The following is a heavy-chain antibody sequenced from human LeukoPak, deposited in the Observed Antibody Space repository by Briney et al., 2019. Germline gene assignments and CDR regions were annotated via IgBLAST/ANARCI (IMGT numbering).Heavy chain of an antibody. Sequence: SETLSLTCAVSGYSISSGYYWGWIRQPPGKGLEWIGSIYHSGSTYYNPSLKSRVTISVDTSENQFSLKLSSVTAADTAVYYCARWDCSGGSCYNPIFDYWGQGTLVTVSS. J-gene: IGHJ4*02. CDR1: GYSISSGYY. CDR2: IYHSGST. CDR3: ARWDCSGGSCYNPIFDY. V-gene: IGHV4-38-2*01. D-gene: IGHD2-15*01.